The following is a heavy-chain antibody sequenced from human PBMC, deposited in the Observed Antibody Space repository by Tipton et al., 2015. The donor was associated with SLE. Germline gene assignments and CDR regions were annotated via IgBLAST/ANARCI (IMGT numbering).Heavy chain of an antibody. CDR3: AKGIAVAGTGPGGMDV. CDR2: ISYDGSNK. Sequence: SLRLSCAASGFTFSSYGMHWVRQAPGKGLEWVAVISYDGSNKYYADSVKGRFTISRDNSKNTLYLQMNSLRAEDTAVYYCAKGIAVAGTGPGGMDVWGQGTMVTVSS. V-gene: IGHV3-30*18. J-gene: IGHJ6*02. D-gene: IGHD6-13*01. CDR1: GFTFSSYG.